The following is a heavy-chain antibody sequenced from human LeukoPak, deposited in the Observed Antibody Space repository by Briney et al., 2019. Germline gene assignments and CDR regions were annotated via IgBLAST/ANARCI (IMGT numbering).Heavy chain of an antibody. Sequence: ASVKVSCKASGYTFTAYYMHWVRQAPGQGLEWMGWINPNSGGTNFAQNFQGRVTMTRDTSISTAYMELSTLSSDDTAVYYCARVPNYGAFDIWGQGTMVTVSS. CDR1: GYTFTAYY. CDR3: ARVPNYGAFDI. D-gene: IGHD3-10*01. V-gene: IGHV1-2*02. CDR2: INPNSGGT. J-gene: IGHJ3*02.